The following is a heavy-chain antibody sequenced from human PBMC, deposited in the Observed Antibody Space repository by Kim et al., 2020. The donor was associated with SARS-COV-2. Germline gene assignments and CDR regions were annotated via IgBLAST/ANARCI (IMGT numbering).Heavy chain of an antibody. D-gene: IGHD5-12*01. CDR2: INPNSGGT. CDR3: ARALGDGYKSRDKFDY. Sequence: ASVKVSCKASGYTFTGYYMHWVRQAPGQGLEWMGWINPNSGGTNYAQKFQARVTMTRDTSISTAYMELSRLRSDDTAVYYCARALGDGYKSRDKFDYWGQGTLVTVSS. V-gene: IGHV1-2*02. CDR1: GYTFTGYY. J-gene: IGHJ4*02.